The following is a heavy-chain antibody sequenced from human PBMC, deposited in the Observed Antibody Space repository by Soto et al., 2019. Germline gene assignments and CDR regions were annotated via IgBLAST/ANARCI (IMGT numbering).Heavy chain of an antibody. CDR1: GDSITSGESY. CDR3: ATQEVGGSYVYTFDP. J-gene: IGHJ5*02. D-gene: IGHD1-26*01. CDR2: IYYSGST. V-gene: IGHV4-30-4*01. Sequence: PSETLSLTCTVSGDSITSGESYWSWIRQPPGKGLEWIGYIYYSGSTYYNPSLKSRISISVDTSKNQFSLKLRSVTAADTAVYYCATQEVGGSYVYTFDPWGQGTLVTVS.